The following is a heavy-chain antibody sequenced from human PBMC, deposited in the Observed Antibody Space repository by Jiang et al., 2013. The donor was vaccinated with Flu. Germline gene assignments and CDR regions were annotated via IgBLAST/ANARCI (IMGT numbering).Heavy chain of an antibody. CDR1: GYTFTGYY. D-gene: IGHD3-10*01. CDR3: TRLILGVSFDN. J-gene: IGHJ4*02. CDR2: MNANSGAT. V-gene: IGHV1-2*02. Sequence: EVKDPGASVKVSCKASGYTFTGYYIHWVRQAPGQGLEWMGWMNANSGATGYAQKFRGRVTMTRDTSINTAYMELSGLRSDDTAIYYCTRLILGVSFDNWGQGTPVTVSS.